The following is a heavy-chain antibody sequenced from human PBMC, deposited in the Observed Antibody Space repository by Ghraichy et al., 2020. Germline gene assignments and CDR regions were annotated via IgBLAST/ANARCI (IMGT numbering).Heavy chain of an antibody. CDR2: IHHSGST. CDR1: SGSISSSSYF. Sequence: SETLSLTCTVSSGSISSSSYFWAWIRQPPGKGLEWIGSIHHSGSTYYNPSLRSRVTISVDTSKNEFSLKLSSVTAADTALYYCAGSFVVIRYFDLWGRGTLVTVSS. D-gene: IGHD2-21*01. CDR3: AGSFVVIRYFDL. J-gene: IGHJ2*01. V-gene: IGHV4-39*01.